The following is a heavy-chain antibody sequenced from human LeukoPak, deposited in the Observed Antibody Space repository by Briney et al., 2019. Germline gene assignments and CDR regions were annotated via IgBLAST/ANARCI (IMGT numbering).Heavy chain of an antibody. V-gene: IGHV4-38-2*02. CDR1: GYFISNGYY. CDR3: ARGGPYYYGSGTYYGFDY. J-gene: IGHJ4*02. D-gene: IGHD3-10*01. Sequence: SETLSLTCSVSGYFISNGYYRGWMRQPPGKGLEWIGSIYHSGNTYYNPSLKSRFTISVDTSKNQFSLKLKSVTAADTAVYFCARGGPYYYGSGTYYGFDYWGQGTLVTVSS. CDR2: IYHSGNT.